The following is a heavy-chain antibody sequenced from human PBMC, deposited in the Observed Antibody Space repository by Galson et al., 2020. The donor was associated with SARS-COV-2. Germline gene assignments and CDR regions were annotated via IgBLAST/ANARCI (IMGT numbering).Heavy chain of an antibody. CDR2: TYYRSKWYY. V-gene: IGHV6-1*01. CDR1: GDSVSRNSPA. CDR3: ARGFSFPHFDN. J-gene: IGHJ4*02. Sequence: SQTLSLTCAISGDSVSRNSPAWNWIRQSPLRGLEWLGRTYYRSKWYYDYAVSVKSRIAINPDTSKNQFSLQLNSVTPEDTAVYYCARGFSFPHFDNWGQGTLVTVSS.